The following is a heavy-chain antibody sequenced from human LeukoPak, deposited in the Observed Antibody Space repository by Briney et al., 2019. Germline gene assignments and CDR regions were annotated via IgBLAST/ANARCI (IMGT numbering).Heavy chain of an antibody. CDR2: INPSGGST. CDR1: GYTFTSYY. V-gene: IGHV1-46*03. J-gene: IGHJ5*02. D-gene: IGHD3-10*01. Sequence: ASVKVSCKASGYTFTSYYMHGVRQAPGQGLEWMGIINPSGGSTSYAQKFQGRVTMTRDTSTSTVYMELSSLRSEDTAVYYCARDSSGSYKRGRFDPWGQGTLVTVSS. CDR3: ARDSSGSYKRGRFDP.